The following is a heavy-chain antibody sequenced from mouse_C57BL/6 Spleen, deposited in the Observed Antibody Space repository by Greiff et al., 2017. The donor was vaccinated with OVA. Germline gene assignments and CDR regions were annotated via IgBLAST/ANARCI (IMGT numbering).Heavy chain of an antibody. Sequence: QVQLQQPGAELVMPGASVKLSCKASGYTFTSYWMHWVKQRPGQGLEWIGEIDPSDSYTNYNQKFKGKSTLTVDKSSSTAYMQLSSLTSEDSAVYYCARSVNQRGAMDYWGQGTSVTVSS. CDR1: GYTFTSYW. CDR2: IDPSDSYT. V-gene: IGHV1-69*01. CDR3: ARSVNQRGAMDY. J-gene: IGHJ4*01.